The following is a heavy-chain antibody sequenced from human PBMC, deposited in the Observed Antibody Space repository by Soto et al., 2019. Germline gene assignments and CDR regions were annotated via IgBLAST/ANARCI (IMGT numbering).Heavy chain of an antibody. CDR2: IYHSGST. Sequence: QVQLQESGPGLVKPSGTLSLTCAVSGGSTSRTNWWSWVRQPPGKGLEWIGEIYHSGSTNYNPSLKSQVTISVDKSTNQFSLKLSSVTAADTAVYYCARATWWGDGLNAFDIWGQGTMVTVSS. V-gene: IGHV4-4*02. CDR3: ARATWWGDGLNAFDI. D-gene: IGHD2-8*02. CDR1: GGSTSRTNW. J-gene: IGHJ3*02.